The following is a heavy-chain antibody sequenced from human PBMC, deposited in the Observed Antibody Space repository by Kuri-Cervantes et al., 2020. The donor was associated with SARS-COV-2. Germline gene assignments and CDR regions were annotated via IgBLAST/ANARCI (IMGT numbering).Heavy chain of an antibody. CDR2: ISSSSSYI. CDR1: GFTLSSYS. V-gene: IGHV3-21*01. D-gene: IGHD3-10*01. CDR3: ARAGSGNYYIPFYYFGLDV. J-gene: IGHJ6*02. Sequence: GGSLRLSCAASGFTLSSYSMNWVRQAPGKGLEWVSSISSSSSYIYYADSVKGRFTISRDNAKNSLYLQMNSLRAEDTAVYYCARAGSGNYYIPFYYFGLDVWGQGITVTVSS.